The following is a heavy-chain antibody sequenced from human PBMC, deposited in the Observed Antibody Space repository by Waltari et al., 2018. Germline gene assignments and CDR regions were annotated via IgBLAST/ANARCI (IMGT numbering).Heavy chain of an antibody. D-gene: IGHD3-16*01. CDR1: GYTFTDYY. V-gene: IGHV1-69-2*01. Sequence: EVQLVQSGAEVKKPGATVKISCKVSGYTFTDYYMHWVQQAPGKGLGLIVLVDPEDGETIYAEKFKGRVTITADTSTDTAYMELSSLRSEDTSVYYCATVRQGGWFDPWGQGTLVTVSS. J-gene: IGHJ5*02. CDR2: VDPEDGET. CDR3: ATVRQGGWFDP.